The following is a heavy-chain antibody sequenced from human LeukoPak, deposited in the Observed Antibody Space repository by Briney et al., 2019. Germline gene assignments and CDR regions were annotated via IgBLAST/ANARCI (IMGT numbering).Heavy chain of an antibody. V-gene: IGHV1-69*04. CDR2: IIPILGIA. CDR1: GVTFSSYA. Sequence: ASVKVSCKASGVTFSSYAISWVRQAPGQGLELMGRIIPILGIANYAQKFQGRVTITADKSTSTAYMVLSSLRSEDTAVYYCARIPAEVVIGYGMDVWGQGTTVTVSS. J-gene: IGHJ6*02. D-gene: IGHD3-22*01. CDR3: ARIPAEVVIGYGMDV.